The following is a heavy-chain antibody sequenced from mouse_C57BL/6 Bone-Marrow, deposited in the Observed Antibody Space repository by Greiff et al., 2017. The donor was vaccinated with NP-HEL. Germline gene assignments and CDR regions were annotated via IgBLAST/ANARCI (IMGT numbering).Heavy chain of an antibody. Sequence: QGQRQQLVGERVKPGASVKMSCKASGYTFTSYWITWVKQRPGQVPSWIGDIYPGSGSPNYNEKFKSKATLTVDTSSSTAYMQLSSLTSEDSAVYYCARKGWLPFAYWGQGTLVTVSA. CDR3: ARKGWLPFAY. CDR1: GYTFTSYW. V-gene: IGHV1-55*01. D-gene: IGHD2-3*01. J-gene: IGHJ3*01. CDR2: IYPGSGSP.